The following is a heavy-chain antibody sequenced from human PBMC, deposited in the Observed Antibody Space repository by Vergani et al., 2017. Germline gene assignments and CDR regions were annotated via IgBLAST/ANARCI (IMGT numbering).Heavy chain of an antibody. V-gene: IGHV3-43D*04. CDR1: GFTFDDYA. CDR3: ANDIGRCAGYYYGMDV. Sequence: EVQLVESGGVVVQPGGSLRLSCAASGFTFDDYAMHWVRQAPGKGLEWVSLISWDGGSTYYADSVKGRFTISRDNSKNSLYLQMNSLRAEDTALYYCANDIGRCAGYYYGMDVWGQGTTVTVSS. CDR2: ISWDGGST. D-gene: IGHD3/OR15-3a*01. J-gene: IGHJ6*02.